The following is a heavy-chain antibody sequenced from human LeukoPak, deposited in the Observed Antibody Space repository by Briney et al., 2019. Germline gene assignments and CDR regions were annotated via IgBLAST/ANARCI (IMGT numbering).Heavy chain of an antibody. J-gene: IGHJ5*02. CDR1: GGSISSGSYY. D-gene: IGHD2-2*01. CDR3: ARHRNYGYCSSTSCYATPFDP. V-gene: IGHV4-61*02. Sequence: PSETLSLTCTVSGGSISSGSYYWSWIRQPAGKGLEWIGRIYTSGSTNYNPSLKSRVTISVDTSKNQFSLKLSSVTAADTAVYYCARHRNYGYCSSTSCYATPFDPWGQGTLVTVSS. CDR2: IYTSGST.